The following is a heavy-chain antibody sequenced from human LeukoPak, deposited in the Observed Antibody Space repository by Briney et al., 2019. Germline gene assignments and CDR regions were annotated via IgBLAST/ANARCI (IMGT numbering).Heavy chain of an antibody. D-gene: IGHD5-24*01. J-gene: IGHJ5*02. CDR1: GGTFSSYA. V-gene: IGHV1-69*01. CDR3: ARYGEARRWLQFGRRVHEYNWFDP. Sequence: SVKVSCKASGGTFSSYAISWVRQAPGQGLEWMGGIIPIFGTANYAQKFQGRVTITADESTSTAYMELSSLRSEDTAVYYCARYGEARRWLQFGRRVHEYNWFDPWGQGTLVTVSS. CDR2: IIPIFGTA.